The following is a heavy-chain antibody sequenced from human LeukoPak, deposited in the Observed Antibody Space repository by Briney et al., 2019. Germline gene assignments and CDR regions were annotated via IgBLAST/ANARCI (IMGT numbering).Heavy chain of an antibody. Sequence: GGSLRLSCAASGFTFSSYAVSWVRQAPGKGLEWVSAISGSGGSTYYADSVKGRFTISRDNSKNTLYLQMNSLRAEDTAVYYCAKKGDYDFWSGYDYYYYYYYMDVWGKGTTVTVSS. CDR3: AKKGDYDFWSGYDYYYYYYYMDV. CDR1: GFTFSSYA. J-gene: IGHJ6*03. CDR2: ISGSGGST. V-gene: IGHV3-23*01. D-gene: IGHD3-3*01.